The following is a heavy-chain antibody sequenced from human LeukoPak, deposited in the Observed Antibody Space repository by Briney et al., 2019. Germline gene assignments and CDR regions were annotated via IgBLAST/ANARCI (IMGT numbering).Heavy chain of an antibody. V-gene: IGHV3-15*01. J-gene: IGHJ4*02. CDR1: GFTFDNAW. Sequence: PGGSLRLSCAASGFTFDNAWMSWVRQAPGKGLEWVGRIKSKANGGTTDYAAPVESRFTISRDDSKNTLYLQMNSLKTEDTAVYYCATDIVLVVAATASSYWGQGALVTVYS. CDR2: IKSKANGGTT. D-gene: IGHD2-15*01. CDR3: ATDIVLVVAATASSY.